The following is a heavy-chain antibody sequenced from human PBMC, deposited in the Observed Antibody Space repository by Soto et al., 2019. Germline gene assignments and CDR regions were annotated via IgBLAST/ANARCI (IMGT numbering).Heavy chain of an antibody. CDR1: GYTFTSYG. CDR2: INAGNGNT. V-gene: IGHV1-3*01. CDR3: ARDPSYYGMDV. J-gene: IGHJ6*02. Sequence: ASVKVSCKASGYTFTSYGISWVRQAPGQRLEWMGWINAGNGNTKYSQKFQGRVTLTRDTSASTAYMELSSLRSEDTAVYYCARDPSYYGMDVWGQGTTVTVSS.